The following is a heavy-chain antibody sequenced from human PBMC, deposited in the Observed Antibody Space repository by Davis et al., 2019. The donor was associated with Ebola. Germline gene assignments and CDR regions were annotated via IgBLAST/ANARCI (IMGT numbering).Heavy chain of an antibody. CDR3: VRGVSSSSGSWH. CDR1: GFTFSNYW. J-gene: IGHJ1*01. CDR2: IKSDGSTT. Sequence: GESLKISCAASGFTFSNYWMHWVRQAPGKGLVWVSRIKSDGSTTTYADSVKGRFNISRDNAKNTLYLQMSSLRAEDTAVYYCVRGVSSSSGSWHWGQGTLVTVSP. D-gene: IGHD6-6*01. V-gene: IGHV3-74*01.